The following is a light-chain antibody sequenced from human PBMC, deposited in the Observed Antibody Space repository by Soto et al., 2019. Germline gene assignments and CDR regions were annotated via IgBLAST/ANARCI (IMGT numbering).Light chain of an antibody. CDR3: QQYGSSRT. CDR2: GAS. J-gene: IGKJ1*01. Sequence: EIVLTQSPGTLSLSPGERATLSCRASQSFTSNYLAWYQQKPGQAPRLLIYGASSRATGIPDRFSGSGSGTDLTLTISRLEPEDFAVYYCQQYGSSRTVGQGTKVEIK. V-gene: IGKV3-20*01. CDR1: QSFTSNY.